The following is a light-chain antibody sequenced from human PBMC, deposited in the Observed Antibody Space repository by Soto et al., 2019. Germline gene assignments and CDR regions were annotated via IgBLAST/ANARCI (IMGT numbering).Light chain of an antibody. V-gene: IGKV1-12*01. J-gene: IGKJ2*01. CDR3: QQANSFPHT. Sequence: DIQMTQSPSSVSASVGDRVTITCRASQGISKWLACYQQKPGKAPKLLIYATSTLQSGVPSRFSGSGSGTHFTLTITSLQPEDFATYYCQQANSFPHTFGQGTKLEIK. CDR2: ATS. CDR1: QGISKW.